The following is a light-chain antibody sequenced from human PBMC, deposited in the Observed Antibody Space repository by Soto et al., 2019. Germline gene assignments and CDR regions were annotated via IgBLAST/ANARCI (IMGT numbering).Light chain of an antibody. CDR1: SSGVGGYNY. J-gene: IGLJ1*01. V-gene: IGLV2-14*01. CDR2: EVT. CDR3: SSYTSISTYV. Sequence: QSALTQPASVSGSPGQSITISCTGTSSGVGGYNYVSWYQQHPGKAPKLMIYEVTNRPSGVSDRFSGSKSDNTASLTISGLQAEDEADYYCSSYTSISTYVFGTGTKV.